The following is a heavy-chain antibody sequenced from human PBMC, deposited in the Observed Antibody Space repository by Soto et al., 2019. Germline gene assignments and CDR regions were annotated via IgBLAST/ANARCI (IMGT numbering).Heavy chain of an antibody. CDR2: IYPPNSDT. Sequence: PGESLKISCKGSGYNFATYWIGWVRQTPGKGLEWIGIIYPPNSDTKYSPSFEGQVTISAEKSINTACLQWSSLTASDTAVYYCARHRLYSSSWTTFDYWGRGTLVTVSS. CDR3: ARHRLYSSSWTTFDY. CDR1: GYNFATYW. J-gene: IGHJ4*02. D-gene: IGHD2-2*01. V-gene: IGHV5-51*01.